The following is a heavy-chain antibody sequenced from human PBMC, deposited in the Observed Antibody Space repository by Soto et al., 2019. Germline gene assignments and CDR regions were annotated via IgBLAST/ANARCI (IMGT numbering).Heavy chain of an antibody. D-gene: IGHD3-16*01. Sequence: SLKISCAASGFTFDDYAMHWVRQAPGKGLEWVSGISWNSGSIGYADSVKGRFTISRDNAKNSLYLQMNSLRAEDTALYYCAKEGDAPVLGLGWGQGTLVTVSS. V-gene: IGHV3-9*01. CDR3: AKEGDAPVLGLG. CDR2: ISWNSGSI. CDR1: GFTFDDYA. J-gene: IGHJ4*02.